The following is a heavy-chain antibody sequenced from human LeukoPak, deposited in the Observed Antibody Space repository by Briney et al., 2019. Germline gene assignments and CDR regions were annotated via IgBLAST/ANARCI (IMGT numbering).Heavy chain of an antibody. CDR1: GFTFSSYS. V-gene: IGHV3-21*01. D-gene: IGHD3-22*01. J-gene: IGHJ4*02. CDR3: ARDSPYYDSSGPQAY. CDR2: ISSSSSYI. Sequence: GGSLRLSCAASGFTFSSYSMSWVRQAPGKGLEWVSSISSSSSYIYYADSVKGRFTISRDNAKNSLYLQMNSLRAEDTAVYYCARDSPYYDSSGPQAYWGQGTLVTVSS.